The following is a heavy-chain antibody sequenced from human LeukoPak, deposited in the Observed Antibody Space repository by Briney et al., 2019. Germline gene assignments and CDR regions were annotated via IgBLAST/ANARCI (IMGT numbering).Heavy chain of an antibody. D-gene: IGHD4-17*01. Sequence: SETLSLTCAVSGGSISSGGYSWSWIRQPPGKGLEWIGYIYHSGSTYYNPSLKSRVTISVDRSKNQFSLKLSSVTAADTAVYCCARDRPYDHGNAFDIWGQGTMVTVSS. J-gene: IGHJ3*02. CDR3: ARDRPYDHGNAFDI. CDR2: IYHSGST. V-gene: IGHV4-30-2*01. CDR1: GGSISSGGYS.